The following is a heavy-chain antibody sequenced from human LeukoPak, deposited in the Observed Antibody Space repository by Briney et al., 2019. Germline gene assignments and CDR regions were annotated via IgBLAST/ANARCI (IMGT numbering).Heavy chain of an antibody. CDR2: IYHSGST. CDR3: ARTGYEQLPHFDY. V-gene: IGHV4-30-2*01. CDR1: GGSISSGGYS. J-gene: IGHJ4*02. D-gene: IGHD6-6*01. Sequence: SETLSLTCAVSGGSISSGGYSWSWIRQPPGKGLEWIGYIYHSGSTYYNPSLKSRVTISVDRSKNQFSLKLSSVTAADTAVYYCARTGYEQLPHFDYWGQGTLVTVSS.